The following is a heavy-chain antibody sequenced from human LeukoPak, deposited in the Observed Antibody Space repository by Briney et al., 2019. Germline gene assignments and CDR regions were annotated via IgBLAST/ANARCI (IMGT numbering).Heavy chain of an antibody. J-gene: IGHJ4*02. CDR2: INHSGST. D-gene: IGHD3-9*01. CDR1: GGSFSGYY. CDR3: ARFTDILTGYSVDY. Sequence: SLTCXXYGGSFSGYYWSGIRQPPGKGLEGXGEINHSGSTNYNPSLKSRVTISVDTSKNQFSLKLSSVTAADTAVYYCARFTDILTGYSVDYWGQGTLVTVSS. V-gene: IGHV4-34*01.